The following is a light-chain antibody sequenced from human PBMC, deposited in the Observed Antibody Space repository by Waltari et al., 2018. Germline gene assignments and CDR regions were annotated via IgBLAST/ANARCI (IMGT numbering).Light chain of an antibody. J-gene: IGKJ4*01. CDR2: DTS. CDR3: QQRRSWPLT. CDR1: HSVDWY. V-gene: IGKV3-11*01. Sequence: EIVLTQSPATLSLSPGERATLSCRASHSVDWYLAWYQQRPGQPPRLLIYDTSNRAPGVPARCSGSGSDTDFTLTISSLEPEAVAVYYCQQRRSWPLTFGGGTKVEIE.